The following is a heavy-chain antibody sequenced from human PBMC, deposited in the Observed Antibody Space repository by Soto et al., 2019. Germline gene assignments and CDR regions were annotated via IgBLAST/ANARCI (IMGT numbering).Heavy chain of an antibody. CDR3: TTSNLGVDF. Sequence: VGPLSHSCAASGFGFITHALSWVRQAPGKGLEWLSSITNTGITTHYAAPVRGRFTISRDDSKNTLYLQMTSLTPDDTGVYYCTTSNLGVDFWGPGTLVTVSS. J-gene: IGHJ4*02. CDR2: ITNTGITT. CDR1: GFGFITHA. V-gene: IGHV3-23*01. D-gene: IGHD2-15*01.